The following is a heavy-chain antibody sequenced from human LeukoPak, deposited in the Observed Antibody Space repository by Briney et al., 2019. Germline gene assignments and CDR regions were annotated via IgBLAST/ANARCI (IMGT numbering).Heavy chain of an antibody. D-gene: IGHD1-26*01. J-gene: IGHJ4*02. CDR3: ARDQSEMVSGSYTVVPSDY. CDR2: TYYRSKWYN. CDR1: GDSVSSNSAA. V-gene: IGHV6-1*01. Sequence: SQTLSLTCAISGDSVSSNSAAWNWIRQSPSRALEWLGRTYYRSKWYNDYAVSVKSRVTINPDTSKNQFSLQLNSVTPEDTAVYYCARDQSEMVSGSYTVVPSDYWGQGTLVTVSS.